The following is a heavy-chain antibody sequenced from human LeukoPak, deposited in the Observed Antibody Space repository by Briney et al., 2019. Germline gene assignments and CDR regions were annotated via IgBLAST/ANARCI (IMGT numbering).Heavy chain of an antibody. V-gene: IGHV3-74*01. CDR2: INTDGSGT. D-gene: IGHD2-21*02. Sequence: TGGSLRLSCAASGFTSSSYWMNWVRQAPGKGLVWVSRINTDGSGTSYVDSVKGRFTISRDNAKKTLYLHMNSLTAADTAVYYCARDDYSFDYWGQGTLVTVSS. J-gene: IGHJ4*02. CDR3: ARDDYSFDY. CDR1: GFTSSSYW.